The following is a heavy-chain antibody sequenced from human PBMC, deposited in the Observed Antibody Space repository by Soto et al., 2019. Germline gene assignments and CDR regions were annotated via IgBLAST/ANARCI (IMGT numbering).Heavy chain of an antibody. Sequence: PGGSLRLSCASSGFTFSSYGMHWVRQAPGKGLEWVAVIWYDGSNKYYADSVKGRFTISRDNSKNTLYLQMNSLRAADTAVYYCARDKAAAGRDYYYYGMDVWGQGTTVTVSS. CDR1: GFTFSSYG. J-gene: IGHJ6*02. CDR3: ARDKAAAGRDYYYYGMDV. V-gene: IGHV3-33*01. D-gene: IGHD6-13*01. CDR2: IWYDGSNK.